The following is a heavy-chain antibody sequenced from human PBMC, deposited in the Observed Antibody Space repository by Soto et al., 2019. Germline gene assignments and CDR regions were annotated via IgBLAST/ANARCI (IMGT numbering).Heavy chain of an antibody. Sequence: QVQLVQSGAEVKKTGASVKVSCKASGYTFTSYYMHWVRQDPGQGLEGMGIITHSGGSTSYAQKFRGRVTMTGDPSPVTGYMELSSLSSEDTAVYYCARGECSGPTGYWGQGTLVTVSA. CDR2: ITHSGGST. CDR3: ARGECSGPTGY. CDR1: GYTFTSYY. D-gene: IGHD3-10*02. V-gene: IGHV1-46*01. J-gene: IGHJ4*02.